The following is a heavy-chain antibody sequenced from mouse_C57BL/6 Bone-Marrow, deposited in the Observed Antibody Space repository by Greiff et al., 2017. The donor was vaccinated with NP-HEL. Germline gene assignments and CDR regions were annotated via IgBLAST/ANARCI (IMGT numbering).Heavy chain of an antibody. V-gene: IGHV14-4*01. Sequence: VQLQQSGAELVRPGASVKLSCTASGFNIKDDYMHWVKQRPEQGLEWIGWIDPENGDTEYASKFQGKATITADTSSNTAYLQLSSLTSEDTAVYYCTTRSYESYWYFDVWGTGTTVTVSS. CDR3: TTRSYESYWYFDV. D-gene: IGHD1-1*01. CDR1: GFNIKDDY. CDR2: IDPENGDT. J-gene: IGHJ1*03.